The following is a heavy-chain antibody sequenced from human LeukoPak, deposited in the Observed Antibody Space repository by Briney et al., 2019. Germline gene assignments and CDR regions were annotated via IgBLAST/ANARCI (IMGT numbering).Heavy chain of an antibody. J-gene: IGHJ5*02. CDR1: GFTVRSSY. CDR2: IYSGGST. V-gene: IGHV3-53*01. CDR3: AKEPRENSGYYVSGWFDP. D-gene: IGHD5-12*01. Sequence: GGSLRLSCAASGFTVRSSYMSWVRQAPGKGLEWVSVIYSGGSTYYADSVKGRFTISRDNSKNTLFLQMNSLRAEDTAVYYCAKEPRENSGYYVSGWFDPWGQGILVTVSS.